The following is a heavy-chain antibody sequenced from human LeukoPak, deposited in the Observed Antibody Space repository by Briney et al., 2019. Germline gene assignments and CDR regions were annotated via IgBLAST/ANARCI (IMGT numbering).Heavy chain of an antibody. CDR3: ARGRGLGELAVASFDS. J-gene: IGHJ4*02. V-gene: IGHV3-23*01. Sequence: PGGSLRLSCAASGFTFSSHGMSWVRQAPGKGLEWVSTISGSGDNTYYADSVKGRFTISRDNSKNTLYLQMNSLRAEDTAVYYCARGRGLGELAVASFDSWGQGILVTVSS. D-gene: IGHD6-19*01. CDR1: GFTFSSHG. CDR2: ISGSGDNT.